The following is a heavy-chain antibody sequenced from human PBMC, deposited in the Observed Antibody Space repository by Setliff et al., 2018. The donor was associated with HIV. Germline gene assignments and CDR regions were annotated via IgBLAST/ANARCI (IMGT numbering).Heavy chain of an antibody. CDR1: GGSFSGYY. Sequence: SETLSLTCAVYGGSFSGYYWSWIRQPPGKGLEWIGEINHSGSTNYNPSLKSRVTISVDTSKNQFSLKLSSVTAADTAVYYCARGRFPLLRGYYYYYMDVWGKGTTVTVSS. CDR2: INHSGST. D-gene: IGHD2-15*01. V-gene: IGHV4-34*01. J-gene: IGHJ6*03. CDR3: ARGRFPLLRGYYYYYMDV.